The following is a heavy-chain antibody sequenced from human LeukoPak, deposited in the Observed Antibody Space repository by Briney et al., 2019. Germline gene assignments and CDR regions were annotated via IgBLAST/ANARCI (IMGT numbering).Heavy chain of an antibody. V-gene: IGHV4-30-2*01. D-gene: IGHD3-16*01. CDR2: IYHSGSP. CDR3: AREKAGGVGEGYYFDY. CDR1: GGSISSGGYY. Sequence: PSETLSLTCTVSGGSISSGGYYWSWIRQPPGKGLEWIGYIYHSGSPYYNPSLKSRVTISVDRSKNQFSLKLSSVTAADTAVYYCAREKAGGVGEGYYFDYWGQGTLVTVSS. J-gene: IGHJ4*02.